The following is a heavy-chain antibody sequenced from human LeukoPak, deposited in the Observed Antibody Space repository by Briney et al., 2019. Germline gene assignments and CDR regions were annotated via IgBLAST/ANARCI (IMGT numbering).Heavy chain of an antibody. Sequence: SVKVSCKASGGTFSSYAISWVRQAPGQGLEWMGGIIPIFGTANYAQKFQGRVTITADESTSTAYMELSSLRSEDTAVYYCARFNHLRFWGWLNGFDWGRGTLVTVPS. CDR3: ARFNHLRFWGWLNGFD. CDR1: GGTFSSYA. V-gene: IGHV1-69*13. CDR2: IIPIFGTA. J-gene: IGHJ4*02. D-gene: IGHD3-3*01.